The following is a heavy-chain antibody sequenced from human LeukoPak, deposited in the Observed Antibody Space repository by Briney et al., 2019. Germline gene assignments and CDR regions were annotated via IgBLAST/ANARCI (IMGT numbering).Heavy chain of an antibody. Sequence: PGGSLRLSCAASGFTFSSYWMSWVRQAPGKGLEWVANIKQDGSEKYYVDSVKGRFAISRDNAKNSLYLQMNSLRAEDTAVYYCARGGRDKGAIITFGGVIGNFWGQGTLVTVSS. D-gene: IGHD3-16*02. V-gene: IGHV3-7*01. CDR1: GFTFSSYW. J-gene: IGHJ4*02. CDR2: IKQDGSEK. CDR3: ARGGRDKGAIITFGGVIGNF.